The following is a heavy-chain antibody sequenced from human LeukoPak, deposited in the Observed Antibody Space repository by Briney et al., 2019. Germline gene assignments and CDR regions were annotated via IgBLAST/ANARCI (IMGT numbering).Heavy chain of an antibody. CDR1: GYTLTELS. J-gene: IGHJ4*02. V-gene: IGHV1-24*01. CDR2: FDPEDGET. Sequence: EASVKVSCKVSGYTLTELSMHWVRQAPGKGLGWMGGFDPEDGETIYAQKFQGRVTMTEDTSTDTAYMELSSLRSEDTAVYYCATVRLAYNWNDLYYWGQGTLVTVSS. CDR3: ATVRLAYNWNDLYY. D-gene: IGHD1-1*01.